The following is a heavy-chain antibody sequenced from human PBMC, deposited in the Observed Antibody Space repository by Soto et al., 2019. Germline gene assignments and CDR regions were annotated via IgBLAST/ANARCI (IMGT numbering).Heavy chain of an antibody. V-gene: IGHV4-59*01. Sequence: SETLSLTCTVSGGSMRNYFWTWIRQPPGKGLEWIGYIHYSGTTSFFPSYTPSLRSRVTISEDTSKNQFSLKLLSVTTADTAVYSCAAREASSRNLAPYYLDFWGQGTLVTVSS. CDR3: AAREASSRNLAPYYLDF. CDR2: IHYSGTT. D-gene: IGHD6-13*01. J-gene: IGHJ4*02. CDR1: GGSMRNYF.